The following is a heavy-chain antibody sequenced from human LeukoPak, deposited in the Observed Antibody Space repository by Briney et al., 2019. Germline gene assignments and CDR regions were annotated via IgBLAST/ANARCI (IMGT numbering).Heavy chain of an antibody. V-gene: IGHV3-23*01. J-gene: IGHJ4*02. CDR2: IGGSGGST. CDR1: GFTFSSYA. CDR3: AKDGSGGSCPDY. D-gene: IGHD2-15*01. Sequence: GGSLRLSCAASGFTFSSYAMSWVRQAPGKGLEWVSAIGGSGGSTYYADSVKGRFTISRDNSKNTLYLQMNSLRAEDTAVYYCAKDGSGGSCPDYWGQGTLVTVSS.